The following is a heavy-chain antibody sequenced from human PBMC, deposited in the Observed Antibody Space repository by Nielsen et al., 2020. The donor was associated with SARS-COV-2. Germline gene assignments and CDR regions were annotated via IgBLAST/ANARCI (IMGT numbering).Heavy chain of an antibody. CDR2: VYARGST. CDR1: GGSISGYY. V-gene: IGHV4-59*13. D-gene: IGHD1-26*01. Sequence: SETLSLTCSVSGGSISGYYWSWIRQLPGKGLEWLASVYARGSTNYNPSLRSRVTISSDTSKNEFSLRLTSVTAADTAVYYCARGRWEEYFDYWGKGTLVTVSS. CDR3: ARGRWEEYFDY. J-gene: IGHJ4*02.